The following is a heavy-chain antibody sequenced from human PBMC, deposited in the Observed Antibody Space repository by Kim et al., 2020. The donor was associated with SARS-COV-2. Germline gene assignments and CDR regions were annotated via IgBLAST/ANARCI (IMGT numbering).Heavy chain of an antibody. Sequence: TYYNPSLKSRVTISVDTSKNQFSLKLSSVTAADTAVYYCARQTSESPLDYWGQGTLVTVSS. CDR2: T. V-gene: IGHV4-39*01. J-gene: IGHJ4*02. CDR3: ARQTSESPLDY. D-gene: IGHD4-17*01.